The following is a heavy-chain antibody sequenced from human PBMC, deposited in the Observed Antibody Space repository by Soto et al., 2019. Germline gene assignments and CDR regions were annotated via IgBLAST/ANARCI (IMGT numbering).Heavy chain of an antibody. D-gene: IGHD3-10*01. CDR3: ARDGAGNPPGYYYYYYMDV. J-gene: IGHJ6*03. V-gene: IGHV3-7*01. Sequence: PGGSLRLSCAASGFTFSSYWMSWVRQAPGKGLEWVANIKQDGSEKYYVDSVKGRFTISRDNAKNSLYLQMNSLRAEDTAVYYCARDGAGNPPGYYYYYYMDVWGKGTTVTVS. CDR1: GFTFSSYW. CDR2: IKQDGSEK.